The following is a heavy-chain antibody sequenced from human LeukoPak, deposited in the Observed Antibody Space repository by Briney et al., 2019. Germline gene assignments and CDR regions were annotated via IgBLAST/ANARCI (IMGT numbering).Heavy chain of an antibody. V-gene: IGHV3-73*01. J-gene: IGHJ4*02. D-gene: IGHD4-23*01. CDR3: TRHFDYGGTYYFDY. CDR1: GFTFSGSA. Sequence: GGSLRLSYAASGFTFSGSAMHWVRQASGKRLEWVGRIRSKANSCATAYAASVKGRFTISRDDSKNTAYLQMNSLKTEDTAVYYCTRHFDYGGTYYFDYWGQGTLVTVSS. CDR2: IRSKANSCAT.